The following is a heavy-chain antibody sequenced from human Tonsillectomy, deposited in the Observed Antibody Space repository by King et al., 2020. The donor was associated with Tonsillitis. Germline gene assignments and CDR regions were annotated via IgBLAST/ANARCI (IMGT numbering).Heavy chain of an antibody. CDR1: GFTFDDYG. J-gene: IGHJ4*02. CDR2: ISWNGDST. CDR3: ARRGVVVVIDAYYVDY. V-gene: IGHV3-20*04. Sequence: VQLVESGGGVVRPGGSLRLSCAASGFTFDDYGMSWVRQAPGKGLEWVSAISWNGDSTGYADSVKGRFTISRDNAKNSLYLQMNSLRAEDTALYYCARRGVVVVIDAYYVDYWGQGTLVTVSS. D-gene: IGHD2-21*01.